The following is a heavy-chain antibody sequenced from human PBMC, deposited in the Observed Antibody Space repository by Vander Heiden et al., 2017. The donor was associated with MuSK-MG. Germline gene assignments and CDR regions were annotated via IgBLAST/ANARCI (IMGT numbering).Heavy chain of an antibody. J-gene: IGHJ3*01. D-gene: IGHD6-13*01. Sequence: EVQLVESGGGLVQPGGSLRLSCAASGFSFSGYEMNWVRQAPGKGLEWVSRITSGRSTYHADSVKGRFAISRDNAKNSLFLEMNRLRDEDTGVYYCAREEAGTWAIDVWAQGTMVPVS. CDR1: GFSFSGYE. CDR3: AREEAGTWAIDV. V-gene: IGHV3-48*03. CDR2: ITSGRST.